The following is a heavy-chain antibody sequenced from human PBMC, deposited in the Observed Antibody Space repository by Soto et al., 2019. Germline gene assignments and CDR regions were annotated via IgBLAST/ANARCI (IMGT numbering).Heavy chain of an antibody. CDR2: IYTSGST. CDR1: GGAISSYY. V-gene: IGHV4-4*07. CDR3: ARDQMGCSGGSCYANYYYYGMDV. J-gene: IGHJ6*02. Sequence: TSETLSLTCTVSGGAISSYYWSWIRQRAGKGLQWIGRIYTSGSTNYNPSLKSRVTMSVDTSKNQFSLKLSSVTAADTAVYYCARDQMGCSGGSCYANYYYYGMDVWGQGTTVTGSS. D-gene: IGHD2-15*01.